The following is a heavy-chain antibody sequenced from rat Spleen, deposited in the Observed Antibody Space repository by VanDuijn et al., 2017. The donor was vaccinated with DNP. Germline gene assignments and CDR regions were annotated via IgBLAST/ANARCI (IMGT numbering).Heavy chain of an antibody. CDR1: GFTFSDYN. CDR3: ARPDH. J-gene: IGHJ2*01. CDR2: ISYDGSST. Sequence: EVKLVESGGGVVQPGRSLKLSCAASGFTFSDYNLAWVRQAPKKGLEWVATISYDGSSTNYRDSVKGRFTMSRDNGKSILYLQMDSLRSDDTATYYCARPDHWGQGVMVTVSS. V-gene: IGHV5-7*01.